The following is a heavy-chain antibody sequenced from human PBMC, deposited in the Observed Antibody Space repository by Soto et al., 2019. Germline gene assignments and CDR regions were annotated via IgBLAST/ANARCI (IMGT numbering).Heavy chain of an antibody. Sequence: GASVKVSCKASGYTFTSYGISWVRQAPGQGLEWMGWISPYNGNTKFPQKLQGRVTMTTDTSTSTAYMELRSLRSDDTAVYYCASLSAGYYYDSSGYYFDYWGQGTLVTVSS. D-gene: IGHD3-22*01. V-gene: IGHV1-18*01. J-gene: IGHJ4*02. CDR1: GYTFTSYG. CDR2: ISPYNGNT. CDR3: ASLSAGYYYDSSGYYFDY.